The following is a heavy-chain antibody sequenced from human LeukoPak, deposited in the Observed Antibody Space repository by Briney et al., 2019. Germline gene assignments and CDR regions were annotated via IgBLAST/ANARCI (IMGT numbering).Heavy chain of an antibody. Sequence: PSETLSLTCAVYGGSSSGYYWSWIRQPPGKGLEWIGEINHSGSTNYNPSLKSRVTISVDASKNQFSLKLSSVTAADTAVYYCARGGVIFGFDIWGQGTMVTVSS. CDR3: ARGGVIFGFDI. CDR1: GGSSSGYY. CDR2: INHSGST. V-gene: IGHV4-34*01. J-gene: IGHJ3*02. D-gene: IGHD3-10*01.